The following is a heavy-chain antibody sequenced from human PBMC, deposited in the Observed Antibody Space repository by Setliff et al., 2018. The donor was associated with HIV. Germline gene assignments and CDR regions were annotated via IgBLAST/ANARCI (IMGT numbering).Heavy chain of an antibody. V-gene: IGHV3-20*04. CDR2: INWNGGST. CDR1: GFTFDVYG. Sequence: AGGSLRLSCTASGFTFDVYGMAWVRQAPGKGLEWVSGINWNGGSTGYVDSVKGRFTISRDNAKNSLYLQMNSLRAEDMALYYCVRDKWLVPDTFDIWGQGTMVTVSS. D-gene: IGHD6-19*01. J-gene: IGHJ3*02. CDR3: VRDKWLVPDTFDI.